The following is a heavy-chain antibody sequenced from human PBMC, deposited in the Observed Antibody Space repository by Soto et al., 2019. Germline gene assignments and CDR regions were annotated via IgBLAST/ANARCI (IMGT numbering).Heavy chain of an antibody. Sequence: ASVKVSCKASGYTFTSYGISWVRQAPGQGLEWMGWISAYNGNTNYAQKLQGRVTMTTDTSTGTAYMELRSLRSDDTAVYYCARDGQLLKFYYYYGMDVWGQGTTVTVSS. D-gene: IGHD6-13*01. CDR3: ARDGQLLKFYYYYGMDV. V-gene: IGHV1-18*01. CDR2: ISAYNGNT. J-gene: IGHJ6*02. CDR1: GYTFTSYG.